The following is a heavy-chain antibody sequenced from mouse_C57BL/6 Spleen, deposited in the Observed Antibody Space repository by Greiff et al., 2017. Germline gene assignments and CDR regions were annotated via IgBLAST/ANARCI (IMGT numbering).Heavy chain of an antibody. CDR2: IDPETGGT. V-gene: IGHV1-15*01. D-gene: IGHD2-2*01. CDR3: TLIDCGYDGY. CDR1: GYTFTDYE. J-gene: IGHJ2*01. Sequence: VQLQESGAELVRPGASVTLSCKASGYTFTDYEMHWVKQTPVHGLEWIGAIDPETGGTAYNQKFKGKAILTADKSSSTAYMELRSLTSEDSAVYYCTLIDCGYDGYWGQGTTLTVSS.